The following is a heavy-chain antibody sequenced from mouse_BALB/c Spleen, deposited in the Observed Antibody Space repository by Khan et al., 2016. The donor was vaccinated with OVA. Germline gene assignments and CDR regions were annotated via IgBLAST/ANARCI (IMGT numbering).Heavy chain of an antibody. CDR2: INPSNGYT. Sequence: VQLKQSGAELARPGASVKMSCKASGYTFTTYTMHWVKQRPGQGLEWLGYINPSNGYTNYTQKFKDKSTLTADKSSSTAYMQLSSLTSDYSAVYYCAREGAYYRSDGWFSYWDQGTLVTVSA. D-gene: IGHD2-14*01. CDR3: AREGAYYRSDGWFSY. J-gene: IGHJ3*01. V-gene: IGHV1-4*01. CDR1: GYTFTTYT.